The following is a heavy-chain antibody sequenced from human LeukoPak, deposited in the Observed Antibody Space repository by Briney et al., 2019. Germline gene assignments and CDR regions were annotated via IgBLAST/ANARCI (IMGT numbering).Heavy chain of an antibody. CDR3: ARDRTSSYGPYDAFDI. D-gene: IGHD5-18*01. J-gene: IGHJ3*02. V-gene: IGHV1-18*01. CDR2: ISTYKGNT. Sequence: ASVKVSCKTSGYSFTNYGISWVRQAPGQGLEWMGWISTYKGNTNYAQKLQGRVTMTTDTSTSTAYMELRSLRSDDTAVYYCARDRTSSYGPYDAFDIWGQGTMVTVSS. CDR1: GYSFTNYG.